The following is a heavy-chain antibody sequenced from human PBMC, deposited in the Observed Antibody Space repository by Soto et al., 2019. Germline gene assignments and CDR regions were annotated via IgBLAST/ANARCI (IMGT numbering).Heavy chain of an antibody. CDR3: PRGLWEGRCY. CDR2: MNPNSGNT. CDR1: GYTFTSYD. V-gene: IGHV1-8*01. J-gene: IGHJ4*02. D-gene: IGHD1-26*01. Sequence: QVQLVQSGAEVKKPGASVKVSCKASGYTFTSYDINWVRQATGQGLEWMGWMNPNSGNTGYAQKYQGRVTITRNTPIRTAYMPLRSLRAEDTVVYYGPRGLWEGRCYGGQGTQVTVSS.